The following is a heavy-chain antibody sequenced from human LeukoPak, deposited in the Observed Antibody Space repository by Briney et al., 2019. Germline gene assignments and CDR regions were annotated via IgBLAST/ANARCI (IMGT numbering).Heavy chain of an antibody. CDR2: ISSSSSYI. V-gene: IGHV3-21*01. D-gene: IGHD1-26*01. CDR1: GFTYSSYS. Sequence: GVSLRLSCAASGFTYSSYSMNCVRQAPGKGLEWVSSISSSSSYIYYADSVKGRFTISRDNPKNSLYLQMNSLRAEDTAVYYCARIVGATRDVDYWGQGTRVSVFS. J-gene: IGHJ4*02. CDR3: ARIVGATRDVDY.